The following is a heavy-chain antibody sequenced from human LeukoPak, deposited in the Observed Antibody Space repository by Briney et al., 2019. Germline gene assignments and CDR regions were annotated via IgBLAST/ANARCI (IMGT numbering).Heavy chain of an antibody. V-gene: IGHV1-8*01. CDR2: MNPNSGNT. Sequence: ASVKVSCKASGYTFTSHDINWVRQATGQGLEWMGWMNPNSGNTGYAQKFQGRVTMTRNTSISTAYMELSSLRSEDTAVYYCARLSYYYDSSGYNEAHAFDIWGQGTMVTVSS. D-gene: IGHD3-22*01. CDR1: GYTFTSHD. J-gene: IGHJ3*02. CDR3: ARLSYYYDSSGYNEAHAFDI.